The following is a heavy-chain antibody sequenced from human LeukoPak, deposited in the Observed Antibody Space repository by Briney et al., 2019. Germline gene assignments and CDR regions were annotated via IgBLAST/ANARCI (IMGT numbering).Heavy chain of an antibody. CDR1: GYTFTGYY. V-gene: IGHV1-2*04. J-gene: IGHJ4*02. CDR2: INPNSGGT. D-gene: IGHD6-13*01. CDR3: ARASSSWYNFDY. Sequence: ASVKVSCKASGYTFTGYYMHWVRQAPGQGLEWMGWINPNSGGTNYAQKFQGWVTMTRVTSISTAYMELSRLRSDDTAVYYCARASSSWYNFDYWGQGTLVTVSS.